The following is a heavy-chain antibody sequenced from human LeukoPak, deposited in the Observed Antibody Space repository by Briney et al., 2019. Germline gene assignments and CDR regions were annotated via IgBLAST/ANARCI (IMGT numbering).Heavy chain of an antibody. Sequence: ASVKVSCKASGYTFTSYGISWVRQAPGQGLEWMGWISPYNGNTNYAQKFQGRVTMTTDTSTSTAYMELRSLRSDDTAVYYCARLYYDSSGPKGWFDPWGQGTLVTVSS. CDR3: ARLYYDSSGPKGWFDP. J-gene: IGHJ5*02. D-gene: IGHD3-22*01. CDR2: ISPYNGNT. CDR1: GYTFTSYG. V-gene: IGHV1-18*01.